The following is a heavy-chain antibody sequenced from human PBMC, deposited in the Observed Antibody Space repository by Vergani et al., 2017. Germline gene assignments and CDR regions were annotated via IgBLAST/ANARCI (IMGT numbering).Heavy chain of an antibody. CDR1: GGSISSSSYY. CDR2: IYHSGST. J-gene: IGHJ4*02. D-gene: IGHD6-13*01. Sequence: QLQLQESGPGLVKPSETLSLTCTVSGGSISSSSYYWGWIRQPPGKGLEWIGSIYHSGSTYYNPSLKSRVTISVDTSKNQFSLKLSSVTAADTAVYYCARHDLRIAAAVTFDYWGQGTLVTVSS. V-gene: IGHV4-39*01. CDR3: ARHDLRIAAAVTFDY.